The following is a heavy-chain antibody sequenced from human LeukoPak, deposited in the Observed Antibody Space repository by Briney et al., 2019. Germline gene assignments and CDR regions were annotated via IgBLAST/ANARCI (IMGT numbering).Heavy chain of an antibody. V-gene: IGHV4-39*07. Sequence: SETLSLTCTVSGGSISSSSYYWGWIRQPPGKGLEWIGSIYYSGSTYYNPSLKSRVTISVDTSKNQFSLKLSSVTAADTAVYYCARVPSSYSSGLDYWGQGTLVTVSS. D-gene: IGHD3-22*01. CDR3: ARVPSSYSSGLDY. CDR2: IYYSGST. CDR1: GGSISSSSYY. J-gene: IGHJ4*02.